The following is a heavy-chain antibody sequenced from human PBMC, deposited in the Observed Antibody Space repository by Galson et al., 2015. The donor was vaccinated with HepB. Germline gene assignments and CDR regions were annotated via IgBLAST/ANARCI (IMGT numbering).Heavy chain of an antibody. J-gene: IGHJ4*02. D-gene: IGHD5-12*01. CDR1: GFTFSNAW. CDR2: IKSKTDGGTT. Sequence: SLRLSCAASGFTFSNAWMNWVRQAPGKGLEWVGRIKSKTDGGTTDYAAPVKGRFTISRDDSKNTLYLQMNSLKTEDTAVYYCTTEGGYSGYDYPRFGFDYWGQGTLVTVSS. V-gene: IGHV3-15*07. CDR3: TTEGGYSGYDYPRFGFDY.